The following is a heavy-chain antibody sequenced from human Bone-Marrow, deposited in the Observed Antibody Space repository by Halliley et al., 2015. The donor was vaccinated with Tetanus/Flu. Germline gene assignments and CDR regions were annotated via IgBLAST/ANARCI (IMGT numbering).Heavy chain of an antibody. CDR2: INGDGTRT. V-gene: IGHV3-74*01. J-gene: IGHJ4*02. CDR3: VRGDRYYDSSGYPTYYFHY. Sequence: SLRLSCAASGFSFSIYWIYWVRQTPGKGLVWVSRINGDGTRTSHADTVKGRFTISRDNDKNTVYLQLSSLRAEDTAVYYCVRGDRYYDSSGYPTYYFHYWGQGTLVTVSS. CDR1: GFSFSIYW. D-gene: IGHD3-22*01.